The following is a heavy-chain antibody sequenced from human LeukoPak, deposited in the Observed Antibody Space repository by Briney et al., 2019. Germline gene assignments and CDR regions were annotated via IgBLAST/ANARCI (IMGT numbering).Heavy chain of an antibody. D-gene: IGHD5-12*01. CDR3: AKTSPSGSYYFDY. CDR2: ISASGGST. CDR1: GFTFSSYT. J-gene: IGHJ4*02. V-gene: IGHV3-23*01. Sequence: GGSLRLSCAASGFTFSSYTMNWLRQAPGKGLEWVSAISASGGSTYYTDSVKGRFAISRDNSKNTLYLQVNSLRVEDTALYYCAKTSPSGSYYFDYWGQGTLVTVSS.